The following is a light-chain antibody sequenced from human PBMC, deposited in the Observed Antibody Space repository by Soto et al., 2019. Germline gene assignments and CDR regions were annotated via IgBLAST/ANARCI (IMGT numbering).Light chain of an antibody. CDR3: QQRNNWPLT. V-gene: IGKV3-11*01. CDR1: QGIGRY. J-gene: IGKJ3*01. Sequence: EIVLTQSPGTLSLSPGESATLSCRASQGIGRYLAWFQQKPGQAPRLLIYDASTRSTGIPDRFSGSGSGTDFTLTISSLEPEDFAVYYCQQRNNWPLTFGPGTKVEIK. CDR2: DAS.